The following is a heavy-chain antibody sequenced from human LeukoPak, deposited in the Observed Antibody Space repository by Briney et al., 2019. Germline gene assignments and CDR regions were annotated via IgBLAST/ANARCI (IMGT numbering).Heavy chain of an antibody. CDR1: GFTFSSYE. CDR3: ARRPTVTTPLTA. CDR2: ISGSSSTI. V-gene: IGHV3-48*03. Sequence: PGRSLRLSCAASGFTFSSYEMNWVSQAPGKGLEWVSYISGSSSTIYYADSVKGRFTISRDNAKTSLYLQMNSLRAEDTAVYYCARRPTVTTPLTAWGQGTLVTVSS. D-gene: IGHD4-17*01. J-gene: IGHJ5*02.